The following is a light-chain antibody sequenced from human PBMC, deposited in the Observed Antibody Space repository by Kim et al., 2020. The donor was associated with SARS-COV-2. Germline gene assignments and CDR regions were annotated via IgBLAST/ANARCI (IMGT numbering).Light chain of an antibody. CDR3: QAWDSSWV. CDR2: QDS. V-gene: IGLV3-1*01. J-gene: IGLJ3*02. Sequence: YELTQPPSVSVSPGQTASITCSGDKLGDKYACWYQQKPGQSTVLVIYQDSKRPSGIPERFSGSNSGNTATLTISGTQAMDEADYYCQAWDSSWVFGGGT. CDR1: KLGDKY.